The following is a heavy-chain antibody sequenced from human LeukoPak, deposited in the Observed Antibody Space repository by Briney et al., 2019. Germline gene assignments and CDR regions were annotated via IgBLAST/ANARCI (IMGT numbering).Heavy chain of an antibody. CDR2: IKEDGNEI. CDR3: ARSPDGVDY. V-gene: IGHV3-7*01. J-gene: IGHJ4*02. CDR1: GFIFSNYW. D-gene: IGHD3-10*01. Sequence: GGSLRLSCAASGFIFSNYWMTWVRQTPGKGLEWVANIKEDGNEIFYVDSVKGQFTISRDNAKNSLYLQMNSLRAEDTAVYYCARSPDGVDYWGQGTLVTVSS.